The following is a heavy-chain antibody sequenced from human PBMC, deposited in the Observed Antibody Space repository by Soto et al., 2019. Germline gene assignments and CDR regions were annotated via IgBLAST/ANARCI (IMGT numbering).Heavy chain of an antibody. CDR3: ARAFVDIVAPRGWFEP. J-gene: IGHJ5*02. Sequence: QVQLQESGPGLVKPSETLSLTCTVSGGSISSYYWSWIRQPPGKGLEWIGYIYYSGSTNYNPSLKSRVTISVDTSKNQFSLKLSSVTAADTAVYYCARAFVDIVAPRGWFEPWGQGTLVTVSS. CDR2: IYYSGST. V-gene: IGHV4-59*01. CDR1: GGSISSYY. D-gene: IGHD5-12*01.